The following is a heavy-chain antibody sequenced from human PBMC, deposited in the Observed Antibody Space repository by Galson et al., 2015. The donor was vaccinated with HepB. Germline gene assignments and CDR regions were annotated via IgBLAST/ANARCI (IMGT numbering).Heavy chain of an antibody. J-gene: IGHJ3*02. D-gene: IGHD5-24*01. V-gene: IGHV1-18*04. CDR1: GYTFTSYG. Sequence: SVKVSCKASGYTFTSYGISWVGQAPGQGLEWMGWISAYNGNTNYAQKLQGRVTMTTDTSTSTAYMELRSLRSDDTAVYYCARDIRWLQSIKQVAFDIWGQGTMVTVSS. CDR2: ISAYNGNT. CDR3: ARDIRWLQSIKQVAFDI.